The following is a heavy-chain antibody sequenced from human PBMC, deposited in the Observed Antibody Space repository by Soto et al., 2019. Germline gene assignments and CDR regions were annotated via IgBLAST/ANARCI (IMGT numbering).Heavy chain of an antibody. Sequence: SVKVSCKASGGTFSSYTISWVRQAPGQGLEWMGRIIPILGIANYAQKFQGRVTITADKSTSTAYMELSSLRSEDTAVYYCVIVVVPAAMAWNAFDIWGQGTMVTVSS. CDR3: VIVVVPAAMAWNAFDI. CDR1: GGTFSSYT. CDR2: IIPILGIA. D-gene: IGHD2-2*01. V-gene: IGHV1-69*02. J-gene: IGHJ3*02.